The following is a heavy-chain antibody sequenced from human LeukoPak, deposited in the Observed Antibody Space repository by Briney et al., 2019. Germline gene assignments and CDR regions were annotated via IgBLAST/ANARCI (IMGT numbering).Heavy chain of an antibody. D-gene: IGHD5-12*01. J-gene: IGHJ6*03. CDR1: GYSFTSYW. Sequence: GESLKISCEGSGYSFTSYWIGWVRQLPGKGLEWMGIIYPGDSDTRDSPSFQGQVTISADKSISTAYLQWSSLKASDTAMYYCARQGGYGRSPYYYYYYMDVWGKGTTVTVSS. V-gene: IGHV5-51*01. CDR2: IYPGDSDT. CDR3: ARQGGYGRSPYYYYYYMDV.